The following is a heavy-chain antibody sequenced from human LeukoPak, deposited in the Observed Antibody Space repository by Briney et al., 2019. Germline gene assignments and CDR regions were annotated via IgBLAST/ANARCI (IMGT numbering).Heavy chain of an antibody. CDR1: GGSISSGGYY. CDR2: IYYSGST. V-gene: IGHV4-31*03. Sequence: SETLSLTCTVSGGSISSGGYYWSWIRQHPGKGLEWIGYIYYSGSTYYNPSLKSRVTISVDTSKNQFPLKLSSVTAADTAVYYCAREALQDCGGDCYPTLFDYWGQGTLVTVSS. CDR3: AREALQDCGGDCYPTLFDY. J-gene: IGHJ4*02. D-gene: IGHD2-21*02.